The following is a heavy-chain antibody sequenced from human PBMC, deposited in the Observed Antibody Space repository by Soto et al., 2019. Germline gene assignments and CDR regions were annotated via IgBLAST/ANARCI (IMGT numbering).Heavy chain of an antibody. CDR1: GGSLSGYY. V-gene: IGHV4-59*01. J-gene: IGHJ4*02. CDR3: ARDRTSSGYYFDYSLDY. Sequence: SETLSLTCSVSGGSLSGYYWSWIRQPPGKGLEYIAYMYHTGNAKYNPSLQSRVTLSVDTSKNQFSLRLASVTAADTAVYYCARDRTSSGYYFDYSLDYWGQGTRVTVSS. D-gene: IGHD3-22*01. CDR2: MYHTGNA.